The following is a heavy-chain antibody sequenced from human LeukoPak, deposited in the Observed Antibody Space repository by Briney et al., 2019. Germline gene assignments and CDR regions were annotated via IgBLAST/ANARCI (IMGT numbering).Heavy chain of an antibody. CDR3: AGGYCSGGSCYSGVYYFDY. V-gene: IGHV4-34*01. CDR1: GGSFSGYY. J-gene: IGHJ4*02. CDR2: INHSGST. Sequence: SETLSLTCAVYGGSFSGYYWSWIRQPPGKGLEWIGEINHSGSTNYNPSLKSRVTISVDTSKNQFSLKLSSVTAADTTVYYCAGGYCSGGSCYSGVYYFDYWGQGTLVTVSS. D-gene: IGHD2-15*01.